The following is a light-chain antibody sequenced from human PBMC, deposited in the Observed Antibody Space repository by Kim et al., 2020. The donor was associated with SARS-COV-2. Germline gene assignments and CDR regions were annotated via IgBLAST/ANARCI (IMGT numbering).Light chain of an antibody. CDR2: SNN. J-gene: IGLJ3*02. CDR1: SSNIGSRY. Sequence: GQRVIISCSVSSSNIGSRYVNWYQQLPGTAPQLLIYSNNLRPSGVPDRFSGSKSGTSTSLAISGLQSEDEGDYHCAAWDGSLNGWVFGGGTQLTVL. CDR3: AAWDGSLNGWV. V-gene: IGLV1-44*01.